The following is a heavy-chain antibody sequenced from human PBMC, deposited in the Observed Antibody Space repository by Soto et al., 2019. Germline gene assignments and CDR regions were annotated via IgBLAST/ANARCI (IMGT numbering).Heavy chain of an antibody. Sequence: QVQLVQSGAEVKKPGASVKVSCKASGSTFPSSTVSWVRQAPGQGLEWMGWINAHNGNTKYAQKFQGRLAMTTDTSTGTGYMELRSLRSDDTAIYFCAIADYDDPDYWGQGTLVTVSS. CDR2: INAHNGNT. CDR1: GSTFPSST. J-gene: IGHJ4*02. D-gene: IGHD4-17*01. V-gene: IGHV1-18*01. CDR3: AIADYDDPDY.